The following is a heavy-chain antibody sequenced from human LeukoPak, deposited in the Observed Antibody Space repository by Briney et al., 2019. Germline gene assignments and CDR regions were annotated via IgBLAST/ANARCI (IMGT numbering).Heavy chain of an antibody. CDR3: AKSRNYGSGSYLDY. CDR2: ITGDGGFT. V-gene: IGHV3-43*02. CDR1: GFTFTSYW. D-gene: IGHD3-10*01. Sequence: GGSLRLSCAASGFTFTSYWMHWVRQPPGKGLEWVSLITGDGGFTCHADSVKGRFTISRDNSKNSLYLQMNSLRTEDTSLYYCAKSRNYGSGSYLDYWGPGTLVTVSS. J-gene: IGHJ4*02.